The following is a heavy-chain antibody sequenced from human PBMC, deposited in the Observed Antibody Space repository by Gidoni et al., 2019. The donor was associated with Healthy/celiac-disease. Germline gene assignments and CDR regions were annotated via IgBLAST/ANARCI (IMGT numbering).Heavy chain of an antibody. D-gene: IGHD3-10*01. Sequence: QVQLQQWGAGLLKPSETLSPTCAVYGGSFSGYYGSWIRQPPGKGLEWIGEINHSGSTNYNPSLKSRVTISVDTSKNQFSLKLSSVTAADTAVYYCARGLWSGGSGSYGDYWGQGTLVTVSS. CDR2: INHSGST. V-gene: IGHV4-34*01. CDR1: GGSFSGYY. CDR3: ARGLWSGGSGSYGDY. J-gene: IGHJ4*02.